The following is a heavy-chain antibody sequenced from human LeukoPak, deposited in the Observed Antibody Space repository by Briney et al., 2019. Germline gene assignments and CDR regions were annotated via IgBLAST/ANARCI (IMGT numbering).Heavy chain of an antibody. V-gene: IGHV1-69*13. CDR1: GGTFSSYA. D-gene: IGHD3-10*01. J-gene: IGHJ3*02. CDR3: AREGSGSYFFPGIFRDGFDI. Sequence: SVKVSCKASGGTFSSYAISWVRQAPGQGLEWMGGIIPIFGTANYAQKFQGRVTITADESTSTAYMELSSLRSEDTAMYYCAREGSGSYFFPGIFRDGFDIWGQGTMVIVSS. CDR2: IIPIFGTA.